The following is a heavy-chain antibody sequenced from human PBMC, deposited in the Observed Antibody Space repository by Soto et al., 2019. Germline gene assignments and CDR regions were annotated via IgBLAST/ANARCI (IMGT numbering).Heavy chain of an antibody. Sequence: QVQLQESGPGLVKPSETLSLTCTVSGGSISSYYWSWIRQPAGKGLEWIGRIYTSGSTNYNPALKSRVTMSVDTSKSQFSLKLSSVTAADTAVYYCAVGTAMGRSGGGDCWGQGALVTVTS. V-gene: IGHV4-4*07. D-gene: IGHD5-18*01. J-gene: IGHJ4*02. CDR1: GGSISSYY. CDR3: AVGTAMGRSGGGDC. CDR2: IYTSGST.